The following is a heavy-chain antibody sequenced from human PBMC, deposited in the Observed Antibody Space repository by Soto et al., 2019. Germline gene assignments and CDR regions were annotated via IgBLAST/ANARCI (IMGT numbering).Heavy chain of an antibody. D-gene: IGHD2-15*01. CDR1: GYTFTGYY. CDR3: ARDLVVVVAATRYYCYGMDV. J-gene: IGHJ6*02. CDR2: INPNSGGT. V-gene: IGHV1-2*02. Sequence: RASVKVSCKASGYTFTGYYMHWVRQAPGQGLEWMGWINPNSGGTNYAQKFQGRVTMTRDTSISTAYMELSRLRSDDTAVYYCARDLVVVVAATRYYCYGMDVWGQGTTVTVSS.